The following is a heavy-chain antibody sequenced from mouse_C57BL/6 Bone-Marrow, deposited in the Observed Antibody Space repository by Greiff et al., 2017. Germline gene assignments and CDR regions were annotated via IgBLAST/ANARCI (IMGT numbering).Heavy chain of an antibody. CDR1: GFTFSDYG. CDR3: ARGESYYYGSNPFAY. CDR2: ISNLAYSI. D-gene: IGHD1-1*01. J-gene: IGHJ3*01. Sequence: EVQLAESGGGLVQPGGSLKLSCAASGFTFSDYGMAWVRQAPRQGPEWVAFISNLAYSIYYADTVTGRFTISRENAKNTLYLEMSSLRSEDTAMYYCARGESYYYGSNPFAYWGQGTLVTVSA. V-gene: IGHV5-15*01.